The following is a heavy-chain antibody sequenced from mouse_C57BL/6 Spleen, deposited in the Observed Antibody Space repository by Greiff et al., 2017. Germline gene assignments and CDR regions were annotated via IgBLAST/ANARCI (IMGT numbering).Heavy chain of an antibody. J-gene: IGHJ3*01. D-gene: IGHD3-2*02. CDR1: GYTFTSYW. CDR3: ASSDSAGYKFAY. V-gene: IGHV1-69*01. CDR2: IDPSDSYT. Sequence: VQLQQPGAELVMPGASVKLSCKASGYTFTSYWMHWVKQRPGQGLEWIGEIDPSDSYTNYNQKFKGKSTLTVDKSSSTAYMQLSSLTSEDSAVYYCASSDSAGYKFAYWGQGTLVTVSA.